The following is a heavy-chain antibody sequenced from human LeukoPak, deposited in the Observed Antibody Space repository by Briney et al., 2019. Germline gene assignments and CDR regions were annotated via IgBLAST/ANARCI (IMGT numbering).Heavy chain of an antibody. CDR3: AGDISNGRYYFGY. J-gene: IGHJ4*02. D-gene: IGHD3-3*02. CDR1: VGSISNFY. CDR2: IFSSGTT. Sequence: KPSETLSLTCTVSVGSISNFYWSWVRQPPGKGLEWIGHIFSSGTTDYNPSLRSRVIISVDTSSNQFSLKLSSVTAADTAMYYSAGDISNGRYYFGYWGQGTLVTVSS. V-gene: IGHV4-59*01.